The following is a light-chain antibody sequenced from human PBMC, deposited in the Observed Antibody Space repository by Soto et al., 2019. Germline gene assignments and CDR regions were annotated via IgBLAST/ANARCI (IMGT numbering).Light chain of an antibody. CDR2: DVS. CDR3: SSYTSGSPPYV. J-gene: IGLJ1*01. V-gene: IGLV2-14*03. Sequence: QSALTQPASVSGSPGQSITISCTGTSSDLGGYNFVSWYQHHPGKAPKPVIYDVSNRPSGVSNRFSGSKSGNTASLTISGLQAEDEADYYCSSYTSGSPPYVLGTGTKVTVL. CDR1: SSDLGGYNF.